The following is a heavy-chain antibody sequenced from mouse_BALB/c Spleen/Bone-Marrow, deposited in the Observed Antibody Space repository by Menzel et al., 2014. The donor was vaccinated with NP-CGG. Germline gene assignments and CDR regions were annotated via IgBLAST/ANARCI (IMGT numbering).Heavy chain of an antibody. V-gene: IGHV1-52*01. CDR3: ARSPDTYPSMDY. Sequence: QVQLQQPGAELVRPGASVELSCKASGYTFTSYWMNWVKQRPEQGLEWIGRIDPYDSETHYNQKFRDKAILTVDKSSRIAFMQLSRLTSEDSAVYYCARSPDTYPSMDYWGQGTSVTVSS. CDR2: IDPYDSET. CDR1: GYTFTSYW. J-gene: IGHJ4*01.